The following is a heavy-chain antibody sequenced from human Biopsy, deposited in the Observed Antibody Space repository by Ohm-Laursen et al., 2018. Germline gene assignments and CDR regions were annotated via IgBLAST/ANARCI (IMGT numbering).Heavy chain of an antibody. V-gene: IGHV4-4*07. D-gene: IGHD1-14*01. J-gene: IGHJ5*02. CDR1: GGSLSSYS. CDR3: ARDRDRRGWFDP. CDR2: IYTSGIT. Sequence: SETLSLTCTVSGGSLSSYSWSWIRQPAGKGLEWIGQIYTSGITNYSPSLKGRVTMSVDTSKNKFSLRVSSVTAADTAVYYCARDRDRRGWFDPWGQGTLVTVSS.